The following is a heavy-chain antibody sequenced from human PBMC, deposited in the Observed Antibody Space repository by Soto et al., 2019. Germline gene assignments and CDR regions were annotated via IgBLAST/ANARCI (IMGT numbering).Heavy chain of an antibody. CDR2: ISSSGSNI. J-gene: IGHJ6*02. CDR3: ARSRPGITGTPYYYYYGMDV. V-gene: IGHV3-11*04. Sequence: GGSLRLSCAASGFTFSDYYMSWIRQAPGKGLEWVSYISSSGSNIYYADSVKGRFTISRDNAKNSLYLQMNSLRAEDTAVYYCARSRPGITGTPYYYYYGMDVWGQGTTVTVSS. D-gene: IGHD1-7*01. CDR1: GFTFSDYY.